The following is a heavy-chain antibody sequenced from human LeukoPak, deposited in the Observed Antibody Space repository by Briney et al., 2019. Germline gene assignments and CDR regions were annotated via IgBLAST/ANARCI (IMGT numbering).Heavy chain of an antibody. J-gene: IGHJ3*02. CDR1: GGSISSYY. V-gene: IGHV4-59*01. CDR2: IYDSGST. Sequence: PSETLSLTCTVSGGSISSYYWSWIRQPPGKGLEWIGYIYDSGSTNYNPSLKSRVTISVDTSKNQFSLKLSSVTAADTAVYYCARGRDAFDIWGQGTMVTASS. CDR3: ARGRDAFDI.